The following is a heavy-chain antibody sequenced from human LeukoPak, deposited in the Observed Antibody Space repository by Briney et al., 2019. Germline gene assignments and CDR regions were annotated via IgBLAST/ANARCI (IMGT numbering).Heavy chain of an antibody. D-gene: IGHD3-10*01. CDR1: GYTFTNYG. V-gene: IGHV1-18*04. Sequence: ASVKVSCKASGYTFTNYGISWVRQAPGQGLEWMGGISAYNGNTNYAQKLQGRVTMTTDTSTSTAYMELRSLRSDDTAVYYCARDRGEPDYGSGSYYEYGYWGQGSLVTVSA. CDR3: ARDRGEPDYGSGSYYEYGY. CDR2: ISAYNGNT. J-gene: IGHJ4*02.